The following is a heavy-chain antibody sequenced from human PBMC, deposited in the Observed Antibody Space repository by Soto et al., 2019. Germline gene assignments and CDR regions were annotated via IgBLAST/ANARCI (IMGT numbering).Heavy chain of an antibody. CDR1: GGSISGGVHS. D-gene: IGHD2-8*01. Sequence: QVQLQESGPGLVKPSETLSLTCTVSGGSISGGVHSWSWIRQPPGKGLEWIGHIFDSGSTYYNPCLKSLLTISVDTSKNQFSLRLSSVTAADTAVYCCAREIMPLTNDCYFDLWGRGTLVTVSS. V-gene: IGHV4-30-4*01. J-gene: IGHJ2*01. CDR2: IFDSGST. CDR3: AREIMPLTNDCYFDL.